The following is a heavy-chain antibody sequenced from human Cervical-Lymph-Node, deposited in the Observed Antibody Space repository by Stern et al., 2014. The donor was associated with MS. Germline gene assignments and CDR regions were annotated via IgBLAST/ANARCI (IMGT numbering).Heavy chain of an antibody. CDR1: GYSFTSYY. J-gene: IGHJ4*02. CDR3: ARDGMTAATYYFDF. V-gene: IGHV1-46*01. Sequence: QEQLGHSGAEVKKPGASVKVSCKASGYSFTSYYMHWVRQSPGQGLAWTGIIKPSGGRTNYAQKFQDRVTMTRDTSTSTVYMEMSSLRSEDTDLYYCARDGMTAATYYFDFWGQGTVVTVSS. D-gene: IGHD6-13*01. CDR2: IKPSGGRT.